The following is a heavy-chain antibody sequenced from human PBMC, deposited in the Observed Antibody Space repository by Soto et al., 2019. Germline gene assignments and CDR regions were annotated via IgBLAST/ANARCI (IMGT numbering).Heavy chain of an antibody. CDR3: TTDSLVLRFLEWAFDP. CDR1: GFTFSNAW. Sequence: EVQLVESGGGLVKPGGSLRLSCAASGFTFSNAWMSWVRQAPGKGLEWVCRIKSKTDGGTTDYAAPVKGRFTISRADSNNTLYLQMNSLKTEDTAVYYCTTDSLVLRFLEWAFDPWGQGTLVTVSS. J-gene: IGHJ5*02. CDR2: IKSKTDGGTT. V-gene: IGHV3-15*01. D-gene: IGHD3-3*01.